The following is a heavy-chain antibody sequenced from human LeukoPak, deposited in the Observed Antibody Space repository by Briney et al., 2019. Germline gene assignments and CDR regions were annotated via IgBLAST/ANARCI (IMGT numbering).Heavy chain of an antibody. CDR1: GGTFSSYA. J-gene: IGHJ4*02. V-gene: IGHV1-69*04. D-gene: IGHD2-2*01. CDR3: ASCSSTSCHGRGSFDY. CDR2: IIPILGIA. Sequence: GASVKVSCKASGGTFSSYAISWVRQAPGQGLEWMGRIIPILGIANYARKFQGRVTITADKSTSTAYMELSSLRSEDTAVYCCASCSSTSCHGRGSFDYWGQGTLVTVSS.